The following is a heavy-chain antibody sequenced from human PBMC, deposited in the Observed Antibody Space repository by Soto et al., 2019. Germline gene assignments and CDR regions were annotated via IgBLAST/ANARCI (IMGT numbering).Heavy chain of an antibody. CDR3: ARDRKQGFGEPNWFDP. D-gene: IGHD3-10*01. CDR2: IYYSGST. CDR1: GGSISSGGYY. V-gene: IGHV4-31*03. J-gene: IGHJ5*02. Sequence: SETLSLTCTASGGSISSGGYYWSWIRQHPGKGLEWIGYIYYSGSTYYNPSLKSRVTISVDTSKNQFSLKLSSVTAADTAVYYCARDRKQGFGEPNWFDPWGQGTLVTVSS.